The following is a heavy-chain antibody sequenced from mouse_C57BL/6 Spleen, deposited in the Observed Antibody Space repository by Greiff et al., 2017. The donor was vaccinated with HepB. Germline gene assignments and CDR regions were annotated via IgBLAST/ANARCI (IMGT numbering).Heavy chain of an antibody. CDR1: GYTFTSYW. Sequence: QVQLKQPGAELVRPGSSVKLSCKASGYTFTSYWMDWVKQRPGQGLEWIGNIYPSDSETHYNQKFKDKATLTVDKSSSTAYMQLSSLTSEDSAVYYCARKAWLRGAMDYWGQGTSVTVSS. V-gene: IGHV1-61*01. CDR3: ARKAWLRGAMDY. CDR2: IYPSDSET. J-gene: IGHJ4*01. D-gene: IGHD2-2*01.